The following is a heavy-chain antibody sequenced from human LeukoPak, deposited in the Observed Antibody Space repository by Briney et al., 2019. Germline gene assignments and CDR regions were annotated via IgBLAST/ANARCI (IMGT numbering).Heavy chain of an antibody. CDR2: IYPGDSDT. V-gene: IGHV5-51*01. D-gene: IGHD4-23*01. CDR1: GYSFTSYW. Sequence: GESLKISCKGSGYSFTSYWIGWVRQMPGKGQEWMGIIYPGDSDTRYSPSFQGQVSISADKSISTAYLQWSSLKASDTAMYYCARWETTVVTHAFDIWGQGTMVTVSS. CDR3: ARWETTVVTHAFDI. J-gene: IGHJ3*02.